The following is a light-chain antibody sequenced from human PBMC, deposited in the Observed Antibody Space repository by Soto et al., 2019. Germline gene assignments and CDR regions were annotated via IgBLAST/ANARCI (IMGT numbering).Light chain of an antibody. CDR3: SSYTSSSTPYV. Sequence: QSVLTQPASVSGSPGQSITISCTGTSSDVGGSDSLSWYQQQPGKAPKLMIYEASNRPSGVSNRFSGSKSGNTASLTISGLQAGDEADYYCSSYTSSSTPYVFGTGTKVTVL. J-gene: IGLJ1*01. CDR2: EAS. CDR1: SSDVGGSDS. V-gene: IGLV2-14*01.